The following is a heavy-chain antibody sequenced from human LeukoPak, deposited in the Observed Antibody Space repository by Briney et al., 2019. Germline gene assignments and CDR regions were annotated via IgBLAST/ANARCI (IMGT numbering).Heavy chain of an antibody. CDR1: GYTLSSWH. V-gene: IGHV1-46*01. CDR2: INPSGEST. CDR3: ARVVKGGYDFWSGPYYFDH. J-gene: IGHJ4*02. Sequence: ASVKVSCKASGYTLSSWHMHWVRQAPGQGLEWMGIINPSGESTNYAQEFQARVTMTRDTSTSTVYMELSSLRSEDTAVYYCARVVKGGYDFWSGPYYFDHWGQGTLVTVSS. D-gene: IGHD3-3*01.